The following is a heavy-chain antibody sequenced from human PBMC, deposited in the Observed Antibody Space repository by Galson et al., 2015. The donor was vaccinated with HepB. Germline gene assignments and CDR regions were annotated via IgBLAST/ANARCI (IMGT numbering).Heavy chain of an antibody. CDR1: GYTFTSNA. CDR3: ARDWGVISCSSTSCYYYYMDV. V-gene: IGHV1-3*01. CDR2: INAGNGNT. J-gene: IGHJ6*03. D-gene: IGHD2-2*01. Sequence: SVKVSCKASGYTFTSNAMHWVRQAPGQRLEWMGWINAGNGNTKYSQKFQGRVTITRDTSASTAYMELSSLRSEDTAVYYCARDWGVISCSSTSCYYYYMDVWGKGTTVTVSS.